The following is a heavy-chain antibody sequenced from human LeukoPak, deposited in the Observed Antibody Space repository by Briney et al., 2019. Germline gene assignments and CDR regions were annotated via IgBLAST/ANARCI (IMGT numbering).Heavy chain of an antibody. CDR3: ARGIRGTRDHSYYYMDV. J-gene: IGHJ6*03. Sequence: SVKVSCKASGGTFSSYAISWVRQAPGQGLEWMGRIIPIFGTANYAQKFQGRVTITTDESTSTAYMELSSLRSEDTAVYYCARGIRGTRDHSYYYMDVWGKGTTVTVSS. D-gene: IGHD3-10*01. CDR2: IIPIFGTA. V-gene: IGHV1-69*05. CDR1: GGTFSSYA.